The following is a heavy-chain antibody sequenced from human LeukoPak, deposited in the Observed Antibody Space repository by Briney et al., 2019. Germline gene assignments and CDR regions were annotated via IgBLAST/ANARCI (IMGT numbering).Heavy chain of an antibody. J-gene: IGHJ4*02. V-gene: IGHV3-21*01. CDR2: ISSRSSNI. Sequence: SWGSLRLSCAASTFTFSSYSMKWVRPAPGKGLEGVLSISSRSSNIYYADSVKGRFTISRDNAKNSLYLQMNSLRAEDTAVYYCARESGYSYDQAFDYWGQGTLGTVSS. D-gene: IGHD5-18*01. CDR3: ARESGYSYDQAFDY. CDR1: TFTFSSYS.